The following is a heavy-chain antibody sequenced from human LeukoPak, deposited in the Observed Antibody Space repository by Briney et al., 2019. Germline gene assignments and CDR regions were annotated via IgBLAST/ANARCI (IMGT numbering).Heavy chain of an antibody. J-gene: IGHJ4*02. CDR1: GFTFSSYG. CDR3: AKDGNYDYVWEN. CDR2: MSGSGGYT. Sequence: GGSLRLSCVGSGFTFSSYGMGWVRQAPGKGLEWVSGMSGSGGYTYDADAVKGRFTISRDNSKNTLYLQMNSLRAEDTAVYYCAKDGNYDYVWENWGQGTLVTVSS. V-gene: IGHV3-23*01. D-gene: IGHD3-16*01.